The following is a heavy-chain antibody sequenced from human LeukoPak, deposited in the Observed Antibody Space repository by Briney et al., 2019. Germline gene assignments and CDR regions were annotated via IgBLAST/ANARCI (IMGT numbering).Heavy chain of an antibody. V-gene: IGHV3-30*04. CDR1: GFTFSSYA. CDR2: ISYDGSNK. CDR3: AKDFGEYYDFWSGYYPSY. Sequence: GGSLRLSCAASGFTFSSYAMHWVRQAPGKGLEWVAVISYDGSNKYYADSVKGRFTISRDNSKNTLYLQMNSLRAEDTAVYYCAKDFGEYYDFWSGYYPSYWGQGTLVTVSS. J-gene: IGHJ4*02. D-gene: IGHD3-3*01.